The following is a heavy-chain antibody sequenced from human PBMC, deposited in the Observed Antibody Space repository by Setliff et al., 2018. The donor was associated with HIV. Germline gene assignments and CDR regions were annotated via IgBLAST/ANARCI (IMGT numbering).Heavy chain of an antibody. CDR3: ARAPRDGNNYGYQQYYFDY. J-gene: IGHJ4*02. CDR2: IIPIFGTT. CDR1: GGTFSSYA. V-gene: IGHV1-69*05. Sequence: SVKVSCKASGGTFSSYAISWVRQAPGQGLEWMGGIIPIFGTTKYAQKFQGRVTITTDESTSTAYMELSSLRSEDTAVYYCARAPRDGNNYGYQQYYFDYWGQGTLVTVSS. D-gene: IGHD4-17*01.